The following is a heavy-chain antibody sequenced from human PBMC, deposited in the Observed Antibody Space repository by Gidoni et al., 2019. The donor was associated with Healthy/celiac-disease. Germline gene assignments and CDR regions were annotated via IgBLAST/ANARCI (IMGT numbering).Heavy chain of an antibody. Sequence: QVQLQESGPGLVKPSQTLSLTCTVSGGSISSGSYYWSWIRQPAGKGLAWIGRIYTSGSTNYNPSLKSRVTISVDTSKNQFSLKLSSVTAADTAVYYCARGVVGAAFDYWGQGTLVTVSS. CDR2: IYTSGST. CDR1: GGSISSGSYY. V-gene: IGHV4-61*02. J-gene: IGHJ4*02. CDR3: ARGVVGAAFDY. D-gene: IGHD1-26*01.